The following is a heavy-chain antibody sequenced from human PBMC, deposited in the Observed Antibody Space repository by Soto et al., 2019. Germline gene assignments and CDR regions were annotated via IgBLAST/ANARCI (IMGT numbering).Heavy chain of an antibody. Sequence: ASLNGSCKASGYTFSIYVVGWVRQAPGQGLEWMGWISAYNGNTNYAQKLQGRVTMTTDTSTSTAYMELRSLRSDDTAVYYCARVAHPGDYWGQGTLVTVSS. CDR3: ARVAHPGDY. CDR2: ISAYNGNT. V-gene: IGHV1-18*01. CDR1: GYTFSIYV. J-gene: IGHJ4*02.